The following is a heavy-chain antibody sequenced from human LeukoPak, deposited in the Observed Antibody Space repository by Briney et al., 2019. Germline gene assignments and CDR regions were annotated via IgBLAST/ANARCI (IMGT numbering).Heavy chain of an antibody. V-gene: IGHV3-23*01. D-gene: IGHD2-15*01. J-gene: IGHJ3*02. CDR1: GFTFSSYW. Sequence: GGSLRLSCAASGFTFSSYWMSWVRQAPGKGLEWVPAISGSGGSTYYADSVKGRFTISRDNSKNTLYLQMNSLRAEDTAVYYCAKVVIVVVVAEDAFDIWGQGTMVTVSS. CDR3: AKVVIVVVVAEDAFDI. CDR2: ISGSGGST.